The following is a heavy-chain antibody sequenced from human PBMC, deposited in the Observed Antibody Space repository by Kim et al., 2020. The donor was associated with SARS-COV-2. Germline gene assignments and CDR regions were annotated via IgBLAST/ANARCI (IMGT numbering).Heavy chain of an antibody. Sequence: GGSLRLSCAASGFTVSSNYMSWVRQAPGKGLEWVSVIYSGGSTYYADSVKGRFTISRDNSKNTLYLQMNSLRAEDTAVYYCARGGTTSTFGDAFDIWGQGTMVTVSS. CDR3: ARGGTTSTFGDAFDI. D-gene: IGHD4-4*01. J-gene: IGHJ3*02. CDR1: GFTVSSNY. V-gene: IGHV3-66*01. CDR2: IYSGGST.